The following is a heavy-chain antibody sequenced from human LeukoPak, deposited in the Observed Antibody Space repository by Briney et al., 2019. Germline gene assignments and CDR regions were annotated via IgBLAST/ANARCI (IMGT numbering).Heavy chain of an antibody. CDR3: AREGYGGNGDFDY. CDR1: GFTFSSYS. CDR2: ISSSSSYI. V-gene: IGHV3-21*01. D-gene: IGHD4-23*01. Sequence: GGSLRLSCAASGFTFSSYSMNWVRQAPGKGLEWVSSISSSSSYIYYADSVKGRFTISRDNAKNSLYLQMNSLRAEDTAVYYCAREGYGGNGDFDYWGQGTLVTVSS. J-gene: IGHJ4*02.